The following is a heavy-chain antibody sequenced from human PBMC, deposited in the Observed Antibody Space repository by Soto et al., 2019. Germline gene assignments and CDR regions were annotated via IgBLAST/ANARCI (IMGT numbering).Heavy chain of an antibody. CDR3: AKSGSSGWYGWFDP. CDR2: IYWNDDK. CDR1: GFSLSASGVG. D-gene: IGHD6-19*01. J-gene: IGHJ5*02. V-gene: IGHV2-5*01. Sequence: LGHPTQPLTLNCTFSGFSLSASGVGVGWIRRPPGKALEWLGFIYWNDDKRYSPSLKSRLTITKDTSKNQVVLTMTNMDPVDTATYYCAKSGSSGWYGWFDPWGQGTLVTVSS.